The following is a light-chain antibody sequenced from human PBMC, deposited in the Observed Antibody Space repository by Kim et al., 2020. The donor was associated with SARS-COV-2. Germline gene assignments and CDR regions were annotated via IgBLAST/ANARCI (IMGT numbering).Light chain of an antibody. J-gene: IGKJ2*01. CDR1: QSVTSY. V-gene: IGKV3-15*01. Sequence: EIVMTQSPATLSVSPGERANISCRVSQSVTSYLVWYQQKPGQAPRLVLYGASIRATGIPVRFSGSGSGTEFTLTISSLQSEDFADYFCQQYSKWPYTFGQGTKVDIK. CDR3: QQYSKWPYT. CDR2: GAS.